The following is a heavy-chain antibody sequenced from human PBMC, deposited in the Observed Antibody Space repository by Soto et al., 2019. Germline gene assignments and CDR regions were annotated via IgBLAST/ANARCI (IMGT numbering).Heavy chain of an antibody. CDR1: GFTFSSYG. CDR3: ARDSTIQWLVHRDYYYGMDV. V-gene: IGHV3-33*01. D-gene: IGHD6-19*01. Sequence: GGSLRLSCAASGFTFSSYGMHWVRQAPGKGLEWVAVIWYDGSNKYYADSVKGRFTISRDNSKNTLYLQMNSLRAEDTAVYYCARDSTIQWLVHRDYYYGMDVWGQGTTVTVSS. CDR2: IWYDGSNK. J-gene: IGHJ6*02.